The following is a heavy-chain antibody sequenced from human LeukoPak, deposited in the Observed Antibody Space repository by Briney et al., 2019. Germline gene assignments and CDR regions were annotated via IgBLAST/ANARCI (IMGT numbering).Heavy chain of an antibody. CDR1: GGTFSSYA. CDR2: IIPIFGTA. V-gene: IGHV1-69*06. Sequence: SVKVSCKASGGTFSSYAISWVRQAPGQELERMGGIIPIFGTANYAQKFQGRVTMTEDTSTDTAYMELSSLRSEDTAVYYCATIPVADFWSGYGYWGQGTLVTVSS. CDR3: ATIPVADFWSGYGY. J-gene: IGHJ4*02. D-gene: IGHD3-3*01.